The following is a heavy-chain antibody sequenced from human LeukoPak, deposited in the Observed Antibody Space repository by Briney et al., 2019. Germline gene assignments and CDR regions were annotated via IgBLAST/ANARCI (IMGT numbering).Heavy chain of an antibody. CDR2: FDPEDGET. J-gene: IGHJ4*02. D-gene: IGHD3-10*01. CDR1: GYTLTELS. Sequence: ASVTVSCKVSGYTLTELSMHWVRQAPGKGLEWMGGFDPEDGETIYAQKFQGRVTMTEDTSTDTAYMELSSLRSEDTAVYYCATGNPITMVRGPVDYWGQGTLVTVSS. V-gene: IGHV1-24*01. CDR3: ATGNPITMVRGPVDY.